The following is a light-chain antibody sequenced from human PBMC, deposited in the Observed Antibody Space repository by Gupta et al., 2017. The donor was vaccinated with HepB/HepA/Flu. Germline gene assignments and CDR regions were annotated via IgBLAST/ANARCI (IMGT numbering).Light chain of an antibody. J-gene: IGKJ1*01. CDR1: QNILYSSDSRNY. Sequence: DIVMTQSPDSLAVSLCERATINCKSSQNILYSSDSRNYLAWYQQKPGQPPKLLIYWASTRESGVPDRISGSGSGTDFTLTISSLQAEDVAVYYCQQYYSNPQTFGQGTKVEIK. CDR2: WAS. CDR3: QQYYSNPQT. V-gene: IGKV4-1*01.